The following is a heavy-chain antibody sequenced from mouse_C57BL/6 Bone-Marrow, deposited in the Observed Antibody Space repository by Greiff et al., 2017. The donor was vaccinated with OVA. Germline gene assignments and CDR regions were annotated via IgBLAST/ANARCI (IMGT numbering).Heavy chain of an antibody. Sequence: VQLQQSGPVLVKPGASVKMSCKASGYTFTDYYMNWVKQSHGKSLEWIGVINPYNGGTSYNQKFKGKATLTVDKSSSTAYMELNSLTSEDSAVYYCAREDTTVVRDWYFDVWGTGTTVTVSS. J-gene: IGHJ1*03. D-gene: IGHD1-1*01. CDR3: AREDTTVVRDWYFDV. CDR1: GYTFTDYY. CDR2: INPYNGGT. V-gene: IGHV1-19*01.